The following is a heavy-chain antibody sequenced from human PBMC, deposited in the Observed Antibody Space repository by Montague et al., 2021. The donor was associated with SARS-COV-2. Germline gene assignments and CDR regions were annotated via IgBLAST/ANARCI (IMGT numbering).Heavy chain of an antibody. Sequence: PALVKPTQTLTLTCTFSGFSLGTSGAGVGRIRQPPGKALEWLAPTYWDDDKRYSPSLKSRLTITKDTSKNQVVLTMTNMDPVDTATYYCAHRRGLLLSDAFDIWGQGTMVTVSS. D-gene: IGHD1-26*01. J-gene: IGHJ3*02. CDR3: AHRRGLLLSDAFDI. CDR2: TYWDDDK. CDR1: GFSLGTSGAG. V-gene: IGHV2-5*02.